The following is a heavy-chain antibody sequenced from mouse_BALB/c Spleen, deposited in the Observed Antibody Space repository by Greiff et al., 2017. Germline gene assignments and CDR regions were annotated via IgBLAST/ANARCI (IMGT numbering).Heavy chain of an antibody. CDR1: GYTFTSYW. CDR3: ARGEEYYFDY. V-gene: IGHV1-87*01. J-gene: IGHJ2*01. CDR2: IYPGDGDT. Sequence: QVQLKESGAELARPGASVKLSCKASGYTFTSYWMQWVNQRPGQGLEWIGAIYPGDGDTRYTQKFKGKATLTADKSSSTAYMQLSSLASEDSAVYYCARGEEYYFDYWGQGTTLTVSS.